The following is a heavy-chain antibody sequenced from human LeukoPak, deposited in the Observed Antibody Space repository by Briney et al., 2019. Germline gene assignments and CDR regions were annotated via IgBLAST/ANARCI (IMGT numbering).Heavy chain of an antibody. Sequence: SSETLSLTCTVSGGSISSYYWSWIRQPPGKGLEWIGYIYCSGSTNYNPSLKSRVTISVDTSKNQFSLKLSSVTAADTAVYYCARRQRGDAFDIWGQGTMVTVSS. J-gene: IGHJ3*02. CDR2: IYCSGST. CDR3: ARRQRGDAFDI. CDR1: GGSISSYY. D-gene: IGHD6-25*01. V-gene: IGHV4-59*01.